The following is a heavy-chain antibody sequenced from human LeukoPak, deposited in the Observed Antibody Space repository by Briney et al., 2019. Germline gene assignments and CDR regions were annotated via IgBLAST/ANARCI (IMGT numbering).Heavy chain of an antibody. D-gene: IGHD3-22*01. J-gene: IGHJ4*02. V-gene: IGHV3-23*01. CDR1: GFTFSSYA. Sequence: PGGSLRLSCAASGFTFSSYAMSWVRQAPGKGLEWVSTISGSGGSTYYADSVKGRFTISRDNSKNTLHLQMNSLRAEDTAVYYCAKSAYYDSSGFYREYYLDYWGQGTLVTVSS. CDR2: ISGSGGST. CDR3: AKSAYYDSSGFYREYYLDY.